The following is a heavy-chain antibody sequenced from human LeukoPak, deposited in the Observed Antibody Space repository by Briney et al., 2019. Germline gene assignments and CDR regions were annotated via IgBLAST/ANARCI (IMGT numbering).Heavy chain of an antibody. J-gene: IGHJ6*03. CDR3: ARGVGATQYYFYYMDV. D-gene: IGHD1-26*01. V-gene: IGHV6-1*01. Sequence: SQTLSLTCAISGDSVSTKSAAWNWIRQSPSRGLEWLGRAYFRSKWNHDYAVSVKSRITVKPDTSKNQFSLQLNSVTPEDTAVYYCARGVGATQYYFYYMDVWGEGTTVTVSS. CDR2: AYFRSKWNH. CDR1: GDSVSTKSAA.